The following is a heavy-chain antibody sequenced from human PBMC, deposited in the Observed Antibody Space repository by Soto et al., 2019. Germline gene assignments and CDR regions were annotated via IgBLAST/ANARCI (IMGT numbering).Heavy chain of an antibody. CDR2: IYYSGNT. CDR3: AREGGRYCSGGSCQVDY. Sequence: PSETLSLTCTVSGGSITRSSYYWGWIRQPPGKGLEWIGSIYYSGNTYYTPSLKSRVTISVDTSKNQFSLKLSSVTAADTAVYYCAREGGRYCSGGSCQVDYWGQGTLVTVSS. CDR1: GGSITRSSYY. D-gene: IGHD2-15*01. V-gene: IGHV4-39*02. J-gene: IGHJ4*02.